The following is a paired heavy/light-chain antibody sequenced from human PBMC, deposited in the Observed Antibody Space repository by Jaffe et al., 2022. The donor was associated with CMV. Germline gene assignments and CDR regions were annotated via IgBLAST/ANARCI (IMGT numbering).Light chain of an antibody. J-gene: IGKJ2*01. Sequence: DIVMTQSPDSLAVSLGERATINCKSSQSILYSSNNKNYLAWYQQKPGQPPKLLIYWASTRESGVPDRFSGSGSGTDFTLTISNLQAEDVAVYYCQQYYRTPPNTFGQGTKLEIK. CDR3: QQYYRTPPNT. CDR1: QSILYSSNNKNY. CDR2: WAS. V-gene: IGKV4-1*01.
Heavy chain of an antibody. Sequence: QVHLVESGGGLVKPGGSLRLSCAASGFTFSDYYMSWIRQAPGKGLEWVSYISSSGSAIYYADSVKGRFTISRDNAKNSLYLQMDSLGAEDTAIYYCTRRSELFPYDFWGQGTLVTVSS. CDR2: ISSSGSAI. CDR3: TRRSELFPYDF. D-gene: IGHD1-7*01. J-gene: IGHJ4*02. CDR1: GFTFSDYY. V-gene: IGHV3-11*01.